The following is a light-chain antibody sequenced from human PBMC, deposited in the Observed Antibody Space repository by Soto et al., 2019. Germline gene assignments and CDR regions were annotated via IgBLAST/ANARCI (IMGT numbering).Light chain of an antibody. V-gene: IGKV3-20*01. J-gene: IGKJ2*02. CDR2: GAA. CDR3: HHYDTSLCT. CDR1: QSVRSSY. Sequence: ELVLTQSPVTLSLSPGERVTLSCRASQSVRSSYLAGYQQKPAQAPRLLIYGAASRATGIPDRFSGSGSGTDCTLTITRLEPDDFAVYYCHHYDTSLCTFGQGTKLEIK.